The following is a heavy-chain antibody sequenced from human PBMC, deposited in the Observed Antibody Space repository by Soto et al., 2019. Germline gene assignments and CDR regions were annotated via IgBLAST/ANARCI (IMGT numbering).Heavy chain of an antibody. CDR3: ARGGIARRYCSGGSCYSNRNWFDP. V-gene: IGHV4-31*03. CDR2: IYYSGST. D-gene: IGHD2-15*01. CDR1: GGSISSGGYY. J-gene: IGHJ5*02. Sequence: SETLSLTCTVSGGSISSGGYYWNWIRQHPGKGLEWIGYIYYSGSTYYNPSLKSRVTISVDTSKNQFSLKLSSVTAADTAVYYCARGGIARRYCSGGSCYSNRNWFDPWGQGTLVTVSS.